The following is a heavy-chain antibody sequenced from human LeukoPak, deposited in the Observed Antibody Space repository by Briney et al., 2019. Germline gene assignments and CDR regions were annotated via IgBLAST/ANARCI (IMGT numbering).Heavy chain of an antibody. D-gene: IGHD3-22*01. CDR2: IIPIFGTA. CDR1: GGTFSSYA. CDR3: ASTYDSSGYYYSPNWFGP. Sequence: VASVKVSCKASGGTFSSYAISWVRQAPGQGLEWMGGIIPIFGTANYAQKFQGRVTITADESTSTAYMELSSLRSEDTAVYYCASTYDSSGYYYSPNWFGPWGQGTLVTVSS. V-gene: IGHV1-69*13. J-gene: IGHJ5*02.